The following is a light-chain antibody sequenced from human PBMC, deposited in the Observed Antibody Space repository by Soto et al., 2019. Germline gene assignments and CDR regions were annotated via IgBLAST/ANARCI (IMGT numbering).Light chain of an antibody. CDR1: SSDVGGYNY. V-gene: IGLV2-14*01. Sequence: QSVLAQPASVSGSPGQSITISCTGTSSDVGGYNYVSWYQQYPGKAPKLMIYEVSNRPSGVSNRFSASRSAYTASLIISGLQPEDEADYSCSSFTTTYFYVFGLGPKVAV. J-gene: IGLJ1*01. CDR3: SSFTTTYFYV. CDR2: EVS.